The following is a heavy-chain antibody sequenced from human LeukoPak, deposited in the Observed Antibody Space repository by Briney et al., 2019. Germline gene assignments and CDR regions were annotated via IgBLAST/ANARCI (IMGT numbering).Heavy chain of an antibody. CDR1: GFIFSNYG. CDR3: AKDNGDSVGYFDY. J-gene: IGHJ4*02. D-gene: IGHD4-17*01. Sequence: GGSLRLSCAASGFIFSNYGMHWVRQAPGKGLEWVAVIWFDGSNQYHADAVKGRFTISRDNSKNTVYLQVNSLRAEDTAVYYCAKDNGDSVGYFDYWGQGTLVTVSS. V-gene: IGHV3-33*06. CDR2: IWFDGSNQ.